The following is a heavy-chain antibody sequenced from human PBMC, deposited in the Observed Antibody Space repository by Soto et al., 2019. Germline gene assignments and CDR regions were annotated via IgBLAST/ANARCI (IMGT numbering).Heavy chain of an antibody. CDR2: IYHSGST. Sequence: QVQLQESGPGLVKPSGTLSLTCAVSSGSISISNWWSWVRHPPGKGLEWIGEIYHSGSTNYNPSLKSRVTISVDKSKNQFSLKLSSVTAADTAVYYCARVPYDYIWGSYRYAAFDIWGQGTMVTVSS. V-gene: IGHV4-4*02. J-gene: IGHJ3*02. CDR3: ARVPYDYIWGSYRYAAFDI. CDR1: SGSISISNW. D-gene: IGHD3-16*02.